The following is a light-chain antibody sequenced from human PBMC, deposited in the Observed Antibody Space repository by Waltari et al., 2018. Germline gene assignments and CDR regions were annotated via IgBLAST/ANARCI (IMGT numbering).Light chain of an antibody. J-gene: IGKJ1*01. CDR2: DAS. V-gene: IGKV3-20*01. CDR1: QSVSRY. Sequence: EIVLTQSPDTLSLSPGETATLSCRASQSVSRYLAWDQQKPGQAPRLLIYDASSRATGIPDRFSGSGSGTDFSLTISRLEPDDFAVYYCQKYVSLPATFGQGTKVEIK. CDR3: QKYVSLPAT.